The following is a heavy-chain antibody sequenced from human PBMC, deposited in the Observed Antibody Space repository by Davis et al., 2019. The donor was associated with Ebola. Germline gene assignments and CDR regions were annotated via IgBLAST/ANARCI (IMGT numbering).Heavy chain of an antibody. Sequence: AASVKVSCKASGYIFSNYDINWVRQASGQGLEWMGWVNPYSGHTGYVEKFKCRVTMTGDPSISTAYMELSSLTIDDTAVYYCARGYSPKCRGGDCVNDFWGQGTLVTVST. CDR3: ARGYSPKCRGGDCVNDF. D-gene: IGHD2-21*02. J-gene: IGHJ4*02. CDR2: VNPYSGHT. V-gene: IGHV1-8*01. CDR1: GYIFSNYD.